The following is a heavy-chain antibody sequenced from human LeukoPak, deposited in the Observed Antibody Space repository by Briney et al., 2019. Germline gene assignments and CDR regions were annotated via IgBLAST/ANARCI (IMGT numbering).Heavy chain of an antibody. V-gene: IGHV3-7*01. CDR2: IRQDGIEI. CDR3: ASGGTVGRYDYGDVFDY. D-gene: IGHD4-17*01. J-gene: IGHJ4*02. CDR1: AFTFSNYW. Sequence: PGGSLRLSCVDSAFTFSNYWMSWVRQAPGKGLEWVANIRQDGIEIHYVDSVKGRFTISRDNAKNSLYLQMSSLRAEDTAVYYCASGGTVGRYDYGDVFDYWGQGTLVTVSS.